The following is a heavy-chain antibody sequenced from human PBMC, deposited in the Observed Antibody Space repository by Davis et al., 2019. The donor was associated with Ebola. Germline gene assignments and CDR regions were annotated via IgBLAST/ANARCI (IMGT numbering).Heavy chain of an antibody. CDR3: ARICTELDFNGSSGRYFYYYYMDV. Sequence: SGPTLVKPTETLTLTCSVSGFSLNNATMGVSWIRQSPGKALEWLAHIFSNDEESYTTSLKTRLTISRDTSKSQVVLTMTNMDPVDTATYYCARICTELDFNGSSGRYFYYYYMDVWGKGTAVTVSS. CDR2: IFSNDEE. J-gene: IGHJ6*03. V-gene: IGHV2-26*01. D-gene: IGHD2-8*02. CDR1: GFSLNNATMG.